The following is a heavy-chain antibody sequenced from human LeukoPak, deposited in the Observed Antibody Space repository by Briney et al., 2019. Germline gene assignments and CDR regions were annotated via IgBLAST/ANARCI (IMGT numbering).Heavy chain of an antibody. D-gene: IGHD3-22*01. V-gene: IGHV4-61*01. Sequence: PSETLSLTCTVSGGSVSSGSYYWSWIRQPPGKGLEWIGYIYYSGSTNSNPSLKSRVTISVDTSKNQFSLKLSSVTAADTAVYYCARVANSGYYWYYFDYWGQGTLVTVSS. J-gene: IGHJ4*02. CDR3: ARVANSGYYWYYFDY. CDR1: GGSVSSGSYY. CDR2: IYYSGST.